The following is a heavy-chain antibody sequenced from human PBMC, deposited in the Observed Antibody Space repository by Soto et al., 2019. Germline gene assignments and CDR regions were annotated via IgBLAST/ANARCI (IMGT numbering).Heavy chain of an antibody. Sequence: GGSLRLSCAASGFTFSSYWMSWVRQAPGKGLEWVANIKQDGSEKYYVDSVKGRFTISRDNAKNSLYLQMNSLRAEDTAVYYCARGIRWAAAGTWFDPWGQGTLVTVSS. CDR1: GFTFSSYW. V-gene: IGHV3-7*01. CDR3: ARGIRWAAAGTWFDP. CDR2: IKQDGSEK. D-gene: IGHD6-13*01. J-gene: IGHJ5*02.